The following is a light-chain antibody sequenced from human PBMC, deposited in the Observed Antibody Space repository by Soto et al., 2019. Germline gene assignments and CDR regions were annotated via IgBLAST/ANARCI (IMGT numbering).Light chain of an antibody. CDR2: DAS. V-gene: IGKV3-11*01. J-gene: IGKJ4*01. Sequence: EIVLTQSPATLSLSPGERATLSCRASQSVSSYLAWYQQTPGQAPRLLISDASNRATGIPARFSGSGSGTDFTLTVSSLEPEDFAVYYCQQRRDWPLTFGGGTKVEI. CDR3: QQRRDWPLT. CDR1: QSVSSY.